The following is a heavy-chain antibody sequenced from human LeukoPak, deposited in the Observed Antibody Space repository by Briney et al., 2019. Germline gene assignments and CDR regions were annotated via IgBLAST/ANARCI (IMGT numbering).Heavy chain of an antibody. CDR1: GFTFSSYA. V-gene: IGHV3-23*01. J-gene: IGHJ4*02. Sequence: PGGSLRLSCAASGFTFSSYAMSWIRQAPGKGLEWVSAISGSGGSTYYADSVKGRFTISRDNSKNTLYLQMNSLRAEDTAVYYCAKAAEYYYDSSGYYFDYWGQGTLVTVSS. CDR3: AKAAEYYYDSSGYYFDY. D-gene: IGHD3-22*01. CDR2: ISGSGGST.